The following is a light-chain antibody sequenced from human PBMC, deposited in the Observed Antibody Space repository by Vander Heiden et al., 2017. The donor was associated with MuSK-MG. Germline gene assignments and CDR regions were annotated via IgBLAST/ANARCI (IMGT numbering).Light chain of an antibody. CDR3: QHYYSYPGT. CDR2: AAS. V-gene: IGKV1-8*01. Sequence: AIRMTQSPSSFSESTGDRVTITCRASQGISSYLAWYQQKPGKAPNLLIYAASTLQSGVPSMFSGSGSGTDFTLPIRCLQSEDFATYYCQHYYSYPGTFGQCTKVEIK. J-gene: IGKJ1*01. CDR1: QGISSY.